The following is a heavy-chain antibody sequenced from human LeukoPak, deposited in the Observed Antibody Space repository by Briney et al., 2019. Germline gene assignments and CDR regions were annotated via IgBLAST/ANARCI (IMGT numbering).Heavy chain of an antibody. CDR2: IYTSGSN. V-gene: IGHV4-4*07. CDR3: ARGIVEANYYYYYMDV. CDR1: GGSISSYY. J-gene: IGHJ6*03. D-gene: IGHD1-26*01. Sequence: PSEALSLTCTVSGGSISSYYWSWIRQPAGKGLEWIGRIYTSGSNNYNPSLKSRVTMSVDTSKNQFSLNLSSVTAADTAIYFCARGIVEANYYYYYMDVWGKGTTVTISS.